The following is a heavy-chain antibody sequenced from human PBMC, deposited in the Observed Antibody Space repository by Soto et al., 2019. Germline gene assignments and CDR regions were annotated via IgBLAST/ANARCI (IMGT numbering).Heavy chain of an antibody. CDR1: GYTFTGYY. D-gene: IGHD3-9*01. J-gene: IGHJ5*02. Sequence: ASVKVSCKASGYTFTGYYMHWVRQAPGQGLEWMGWINPNSGGTNYAQKFQGWVTMTRDTSISTAYMELSRLRSDDTAVYYCARGYDILTGYYKGRSWFDPWGQGTLVTVSS. V-gene: IGHV1-2*04. CDR3: ARGYDILTGYYKGRSWFDP. CDR2: INPNSGGT.